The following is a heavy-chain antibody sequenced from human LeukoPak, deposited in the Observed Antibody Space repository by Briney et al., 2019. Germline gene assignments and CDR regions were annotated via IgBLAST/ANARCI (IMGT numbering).Heavy chain of an antibody. CDR1: GFTFSNYA. D-gene: IGHD3-9*01. J-gene: IGHJ6*04. CDR3: AKDDYDMAHMDV. CDR2: ISGSGGTT. Sequence: GGSLRLSCGASGFTFSNYAMSWVRQAPGKGLEWVSAISGSGGTTYYADSVKGRFTISRDNSKNTLYLQMNSLRAEDTAVYYCAKDDYDMAHMDVWGKGTTVTVSS. V-gene: IGHV3-23*01.